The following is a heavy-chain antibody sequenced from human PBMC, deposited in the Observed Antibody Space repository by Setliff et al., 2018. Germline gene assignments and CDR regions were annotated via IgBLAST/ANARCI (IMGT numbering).Heavy chain of an antibody. D-gene: IGHD5-18*01. Sequence: ASVKVSCKASGYTFTSYAISWVRQAPGQGLEWMGWISAYNGNTNYAQKLQGRVTMTEDTSTDTAYMELSSLRSEDTAVYYCAAIGLDTAMITGVLFDFWGQGTLVTVSS. V-gene: IGHV1-18*01. CDR3: AAIGLDTAMITGVLFDF. J-gene: IGHJ4*02. CDR1: GYTFTSYA. CDR2: ISAYNGNT.